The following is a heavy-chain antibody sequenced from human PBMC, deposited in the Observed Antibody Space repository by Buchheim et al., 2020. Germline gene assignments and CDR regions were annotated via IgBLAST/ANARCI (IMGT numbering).Heavy chain of an antibody. Sequence: QVQLQQWGAGLLKPSETLSLTCAVYGGSFRGYYWSWIRQPPGKGLEWIGEINHSGSSNYNPSLKSRVTISADPSKNQLSLKLSSVTAADTAVYYCSRGRPGTILFYWYFDLWGRGTL. CDR2: INHSGSS. CDR3: SRGRPGTILFYWYFDL. V-gene: IGHV4-34*01. CDR1: GGSFRGYY. J-gene: IGHJ2*01. D-gene: IGHD1-1*01.